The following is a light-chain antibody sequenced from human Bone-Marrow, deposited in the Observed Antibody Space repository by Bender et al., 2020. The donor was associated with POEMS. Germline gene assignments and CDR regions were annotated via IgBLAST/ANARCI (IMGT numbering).Light chain of an antibody. V-gene: IGLV1-40*01. J-gene: IGLJ2*01. CDR3: QSYDTNLVVV. Sequence: QSVLTQPPSVSGAPGQRVTLFCTGSSSNIGAGYDVHWYQQHPGTAPKLLIYGNGNRTSGVPDRFSGSKSGTSASLAITGLQAEDEANYYCQSYDTNLVVVFGGGTKLTVL. CDR1: SSNIGAGYD. CDR2: GNG.